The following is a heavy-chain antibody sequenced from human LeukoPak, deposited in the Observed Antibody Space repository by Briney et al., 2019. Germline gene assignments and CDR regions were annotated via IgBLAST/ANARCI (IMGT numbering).Heavy chain of an antibody. CDR1: GFTFSSYS. D-gene: IGHD6-13*01. J-gene: IGHJ4*02. CDR3: ARDDRNQQLVPDY. Sequence: GGSLRLSCAASGFTFSSYSMNWVRQAPGKGLEWVSSISSSSSYIYYADSVKGRFTISRDNAKNSLYPQMNSLRAEDTAVYYCARDDRNQQLVPDYWGQGTLVTVSS. CDR2: ISSSSSYI. V-gene: IGHV3-21*01.